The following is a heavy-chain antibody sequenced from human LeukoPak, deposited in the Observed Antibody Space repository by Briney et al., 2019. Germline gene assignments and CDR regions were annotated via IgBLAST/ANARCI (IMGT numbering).Heavy chain of an antibody. Sequence: PSETLSLTCTVSGGSISSYYWSWIRQPPGKGLEWIGNIYYSGSTNYNPSLKSRVTISVDTSKNQFSLKLSSVTAADTAVYYCAGYYGSGSHLYNWFDPWGQGTLVTVSS. V-gene: IGHV4-59*01. CDR1: GGSISSYY. CDR3: AGYYGSGSHLYNWFDP. J-gene: IGHJ5*02. D-gene: IGHD3-10*01. CDR2: IYYSGST.